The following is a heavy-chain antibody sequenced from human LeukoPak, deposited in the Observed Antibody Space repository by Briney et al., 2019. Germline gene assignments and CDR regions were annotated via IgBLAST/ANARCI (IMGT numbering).Heavy chain of an antibody. J-gene: IGHJ2*01. Sequence: GGSLRLSCAASGSSFSDHYMDWVRQAPGKGLEWVGRIRNKPNSYTTEYAASVNGRFTVSRDDSKSSLFLQMNDLKTEDTAVYYCTRRYGGGSLDYFDLWGRGTLVTVSS. V-gene: IGHV3-72*01. CDR1: GSSFSDHY. CDR2: IRNKPNSYTT. D-gene: IGHD2-15*01. CDR3: TRRYGGGSLDYFDL.